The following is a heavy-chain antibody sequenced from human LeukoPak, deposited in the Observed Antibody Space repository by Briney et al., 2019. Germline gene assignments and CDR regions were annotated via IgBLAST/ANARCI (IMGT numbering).Heavy chain of an antibody. Sequence: SETLSLTCAVYGGSFSYYYWSWIRQSPGKGLEWIGEINHSGITNYDPSLKSRVTISADTSKNQFSLRLTSVTAADTAVYYCANPARDFADSGAITWWGQGTLVTVSS. D-gene: IGHD4-17*01. V-gene: IGHV4-34*01. CDR1: GGSFSYYY. J-gene: IGHJ4*02. CDR2: INHSGIT. CDR3: ANPARDFADSGAITW.